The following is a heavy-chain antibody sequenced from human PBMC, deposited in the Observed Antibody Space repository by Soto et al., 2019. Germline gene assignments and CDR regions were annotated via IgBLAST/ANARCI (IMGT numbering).Heavy chain of an antibody. CDR2: ISSSSSYI. CDR3: ARDPGYCSGGSCYSVYFDC. D-gene: IGHD2-15*01. Sequence: EVQLVESGGGLVKPGGSLRLSCAASGFTFRSYSMNWVRQAPGKGLEWVSSISSSSSYIYYADSVKGRFTISRDNAKNELYLQMNSLRAEDTAVYYCARDPGYCSGGSCYSVYFDCWGQGTLVTVSS. CDR1: GFTFRSYS. V-gene: IGHV3-21*01. J-gene: IGHJ4*02.